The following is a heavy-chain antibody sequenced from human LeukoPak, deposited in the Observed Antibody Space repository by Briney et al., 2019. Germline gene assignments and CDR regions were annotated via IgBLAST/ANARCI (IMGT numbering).Heavy chain of an antibody. CDR1: GGSFSGYY. CDR2: INPSGST. D-gene: IGHD2-2*01. CDR3: ARATEGDIVVVPAAQAKPNNWFDP. V-gene: IGHV4-34*01. Sequence: SSETLSLTCAVYGGSFSGYYWSWIRQPPGKGLEWIGEINPSGSTNYNPSLKSRVTISVDTSRNQFSLKLSSVTAADTAVYYCARATEGDIVVVPAAQAKPNNWFDPWGEGTLVTVSS. J-gene: IGHJ5*02.